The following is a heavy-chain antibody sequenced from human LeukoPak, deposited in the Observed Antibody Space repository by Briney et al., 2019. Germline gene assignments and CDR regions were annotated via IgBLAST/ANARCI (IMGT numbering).Heavy chain of an antibody. CDR1: GYTFTSYA. CDR2: ISAYNGNT. CDR3: AYSIAHPDY. V-gene: IGHV1-18*01. D-gene: IGHD6-6*01. J-gene: IGHJ4*02. Sequence: ASVKVSCKASGYTFTSYAMNWVRQAPGQGLEWMGWISAYNGNTNYAQKFQDRVTMTTDTSTTTAYMELRSLRSDDTAVYYCAYSIAHPDYWGQGTLVTVSS.